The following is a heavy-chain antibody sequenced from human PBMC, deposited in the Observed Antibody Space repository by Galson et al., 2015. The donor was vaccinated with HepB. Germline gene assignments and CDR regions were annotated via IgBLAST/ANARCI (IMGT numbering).Heavy chain of an antibody. CDR2: ISYSGTTT. CDR3: AKVAYEYSGKYWGFDH. J-gene: IGHJ4*02. D-gene: IGHD5-12*01. V-gene: IGHV3-23*01. CDR1: GFNFDHYA. Sequence: SLRLSCAASGFNFDHYAITWVRQAPGKGLEWVSGISYSGTTTHYADSVKGRFTISRDNSKKTPFLQMNSLRVEDTALYYCAKVAYEYSGKYWGFDHWGQGALVTVSS.